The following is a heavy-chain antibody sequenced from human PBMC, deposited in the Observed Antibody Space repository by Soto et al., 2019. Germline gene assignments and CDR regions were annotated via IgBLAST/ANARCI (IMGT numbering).Heavy chain of an antibody. CDR2: IRWNSGSI. CDR1: GFTFDDYA. V-gene: IGHV3-9*01. CDR3: AKDIESEPWLAFDY. J-gene: IGHJ4*02. Sequence: EVQLVESGGGLVQPGRSLRLSCAASGFTFDDYAMHWVRQAPGKGLEWVSGIRWNSGSIGYADSVKGRFTISRDNAKNSLYLQMNSLRAEDTALYDCAKDIESEPWLAFDYWGQGTLVTVSS. D-gene: IGHD6-19*01.